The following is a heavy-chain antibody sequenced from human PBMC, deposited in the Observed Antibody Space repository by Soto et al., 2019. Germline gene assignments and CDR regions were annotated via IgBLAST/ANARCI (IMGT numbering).Heavy chain of an antibody. CDR3: AREPSPYGSGFNWFDP. Sequence: QVQLVQSGAEVKKPGASVKVSCKASGYTFTGYYMHWVRQAPGQGLEWMGWINPNSGGTNYAQKFQGWVTMTRDTSISTAYMELSRLRSDDTAVYYCAREPSPYGSGFNWFDPWGQGTLVTVSS. CDR1: GYTFTGYY. J-gene: IGHJ5*02. CDR2: INPNSGGT. D-gene: IGHD3-10*01. V-gene: IGHV1-2*04.